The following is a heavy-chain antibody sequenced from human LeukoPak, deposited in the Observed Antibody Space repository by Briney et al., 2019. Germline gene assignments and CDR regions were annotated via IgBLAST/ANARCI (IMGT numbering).Heavy chain of an antibody. CDR1: GFTFSSYA. CDR2: ISGSGGST. Sequence: GGSLRLSCAASGFTFSSYAMSWVRQAPGKGLEWVSAISGSGGSTYYADSVKGRFTISRDNSKNTLYLQMNSLRAEDTAVYYCAKGEYGGSWYAEYFQHWGQGTLVTVSS. CDR3: AKGEYGGSWYAEYFQH. V-gene: IGHV3-23*01. J-gene: IGHJ1*01. D-gene: IGHD6-13*01.